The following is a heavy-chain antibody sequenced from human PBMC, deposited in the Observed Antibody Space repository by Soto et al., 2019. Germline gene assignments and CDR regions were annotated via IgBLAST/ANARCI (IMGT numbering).Heavy chain of an antibody. Sequence: SETLSLTCTVSGGSISSGGYYWSWIRQHPGKGLEWIGYIYYSGSTYYNPSLKSRVTISVDTSKNQFSLKLSSVTAADTAVYYCARVVVAARIWFDPWGQGTLVTVSS. D-gene: IGHD2-15*01. CDR1: GGSISSGGYY. CDR3: ARVVVAARIWFDP. CDR2: IYYSGST. V-gene: IGHV4-31*03. J-gene: IGHJ5*02.